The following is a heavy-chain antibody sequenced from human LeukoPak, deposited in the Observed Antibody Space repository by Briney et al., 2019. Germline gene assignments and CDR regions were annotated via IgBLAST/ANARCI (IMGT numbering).Heavy chain of an antibody. CDR2: IYTIGTT. Sequence: SETLSPTCTVSAASISSYYWSWIRHPAGKGLEWMGRIYTIGTTNYNPSLKSRVTMSVDTSKNQLSWKRSSVTAADPAVYYCARVGYFRYMDVWGKGTTVTVSS. V-gene: IGHV4-4*07. J-gene: IGHJ6*03. CDR1: AASISSYY. D-gene: IGHD3-10*02. CDR3: ARVGYFRYMDV.